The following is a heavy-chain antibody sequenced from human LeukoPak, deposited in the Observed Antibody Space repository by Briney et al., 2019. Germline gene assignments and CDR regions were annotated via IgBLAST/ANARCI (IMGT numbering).Heavy chain of an antibody. CDR2: TSYRSNWIN. Sequence: SQTLSLTCAISGDSVSSNSAAWNWIRQSPSRGLEWLGRTSYRSNWINDYAVSVKSRMTINPDTSRNQFSLQLNSVTPEDTAVYYCAREATWVRGVINPLDYWGQGTLVTVSS. CDR1: GDSVSSNSAA. J-gene: IGHJ4*02. CDR3: AREATWVRGVINPLDY. V-gene: IGHV6-1*01. D-gene: IGHD3-10*01.